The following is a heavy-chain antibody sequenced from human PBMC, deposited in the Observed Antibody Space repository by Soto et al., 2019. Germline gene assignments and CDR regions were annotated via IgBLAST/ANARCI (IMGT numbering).Heavy chain of an antibody. D-gene: IGHD3-22*01. J-gene: IGHJ5*02. V-gene: IGHV1-69*02. CDR1: GGTFSSYT. Sequence: SVKVSCKASGGTFSSYTISWVRQAPGQGLEWLGRIIPILGIANYAQKFQGRVTITADKSTSTAYMELSSLRSEDTAVYYCARLDSANYYDSSGYYPWFDPWGQGTLVTVSS. CDR2: IIPILGIA. CDR3: ARLDSANYYDSSGYYPWFDP.